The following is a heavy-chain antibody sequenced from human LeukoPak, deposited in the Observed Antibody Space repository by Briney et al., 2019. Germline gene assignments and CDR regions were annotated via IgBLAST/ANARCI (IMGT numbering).Heavy chain of an antibody. J-gene: IGHJ4*02. CDR2: INPSGGSR. CDR1: GYTFTNYY. V-gene: IGHV1-46*01. Sequence: ASVKVSCKASGYTFTNYYIHWVRQAPGQGLEWMGIINPSGGSRKYAQRFQGRVTLSVDTSTSTVYMEMSSLRAEDTAVYYCARVYSSGVGVSGFVWDPLHYWGQGTLVTVSS. CDR3: ARVYSSGVGVSGFVWDPLHY. D-gene: IGHD5-18*01.